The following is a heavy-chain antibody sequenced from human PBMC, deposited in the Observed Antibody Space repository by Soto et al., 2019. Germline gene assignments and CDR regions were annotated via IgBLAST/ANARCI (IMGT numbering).Heavy chain of an antibody. CDR1: GGSFSGYY. D-gene: IGHD1-26*01. Sequence: SETLSLTCAVYGGSFSGYYWSWIRQPPGKGLEWIGEINHSGSTNYDPSLKSRVTISVDTSKNQFSLKLSSVTAADTAVYYCATGFYRSLSYYYMDVWGKGTTVTVSS. J-gene: IGHJ6*03. V-gene: IGHV4-34*01. CDR2: INHSGST. CDR3: ATGFYRSLSYYYMDV.